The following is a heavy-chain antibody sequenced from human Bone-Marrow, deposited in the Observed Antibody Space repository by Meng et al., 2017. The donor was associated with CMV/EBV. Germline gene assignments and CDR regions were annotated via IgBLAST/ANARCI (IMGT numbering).Heavy chain of an antibody. Sequence: GGSLRLSCAASGFTFSNAWMSWVRQAPGKGLEWVSSISSSSSYIYYADSVKGRFTISRDNAKNSLYLQMNSLRAEDTAVYYCARDQDSYYDFWSGYYRSNYYFDYWGQGTLVTVSS. CDR1: GFTFSNAW. D-gene: IGHD3-3*01. CDR2: ISSSSSYI. J-gene: IGHJ4*02. V-gene: IGHV3-21*01. CDR3: ARDQDSYYDFWSGYYRSNYYFDY.